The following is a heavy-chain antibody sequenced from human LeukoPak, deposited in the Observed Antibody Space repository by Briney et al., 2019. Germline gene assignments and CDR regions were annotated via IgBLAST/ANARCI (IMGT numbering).Heavy chain of an antibody. CDR3: TRGLVVVAQYFQH. CDR1: GFTFSSYS. V-gene: IGHV3-21*01. D-gene: IGHD2-15*01. Sequence: GGSLRLSCAASGFTFSSYSMNWVRQAPGKGLEWVSSISSSSSYIYYADSVKGRFTISRDNAKNSLYLQMNSLRVEDTAVYYCTRGLVVVAQYFQHWGQGTLVTVSS. CDR2: ISSSSSYI. J-gene: IGHJ1*01.